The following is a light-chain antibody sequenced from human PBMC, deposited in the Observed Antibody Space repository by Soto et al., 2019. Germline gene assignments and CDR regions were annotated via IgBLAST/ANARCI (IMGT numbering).Light chain of an antibody. CDR3: QQFNSYPLT. CDR1: QGISSA. Sequence: AIQLTQSPSSLSASVGDRVTITCRASQGISSALAWYQQKPGKAPKLLMYDASSLESGVPSRFSGSGSGTDFTLNISSLQPEDFATYYCQQFNSYPLTFGGGTKVEIK. CDR2: DAS. J-gene: IGKJ4*01. V-gene: IGKV1-13*02.